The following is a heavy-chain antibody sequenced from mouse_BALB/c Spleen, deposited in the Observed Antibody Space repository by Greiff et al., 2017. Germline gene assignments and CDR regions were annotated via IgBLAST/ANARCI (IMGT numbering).Heavy chain of an antibody. J-gene: IGHJ4*01. CDR1: GYSITSDYA. Sequence: EVQLQQSGPGLVKPSQSLSLTCTVTGYSITSDYAWNWIRQFPGNKLEWMGYISYSGSTSYNPSLKSRISITRDTSKNQFFLQLNSVTTEDTATYYCARVITTVYYAMDYWGQGTSVTVSS. CDR3: ARVITTVYYAMDY. CDR2: ISYSGST. V-gene: IGHV3-2*02. D-gene: IGHD2-4*01.